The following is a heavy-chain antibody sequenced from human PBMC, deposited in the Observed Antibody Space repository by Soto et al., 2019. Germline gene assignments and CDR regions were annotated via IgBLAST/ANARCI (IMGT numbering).Heavy chain of an antibody. CDR2: INHSGST. J-gene: IGHJ4*02. Sequence: SETLSLTCAVYGGSFSGYYWSWIRQPPGKGLEWIGEINHSGSTNYNPSLKSRVTISVDTSKNQFSLKLSSVTAADTAVYYCAREAGREDGSRVNPSYSGYDRSFDYWGQGTLVTVSS. CDR1: GGSFSGYY. D-gene: IGHD5-12*01. V-gene: IGHV4-34*01. CDR3: AREAGREDGSRVNPSYSGYDRSFDY.